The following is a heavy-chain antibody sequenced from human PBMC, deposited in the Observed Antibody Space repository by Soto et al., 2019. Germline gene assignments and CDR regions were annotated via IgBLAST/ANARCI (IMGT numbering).Heavy chain of an antibody. V-gene: IGHV5-10-1*01. D-gene: IGHD2-15*01. CDR2: IDPSDSYT. CDR1: GYSFTSYW. Sequence: GESLKISCKGSGYSFTSYWISWVRQMPGKGLEWMGRIDPSDSYTNYSPSFQGHVTISADKSISTAYLQWSSLKASDTAMYYCARLRSLGYCSGGSCYSASPHSFDYWGQGTLVTVSS. J-gene: IGHJ4*02. CDR3: ARLRSLGYCSGGSCYSASPHSFDY.